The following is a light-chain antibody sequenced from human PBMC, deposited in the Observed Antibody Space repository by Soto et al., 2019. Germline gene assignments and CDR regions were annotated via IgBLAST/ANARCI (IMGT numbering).Light chain of an antibody. CDR2: AAS. V-gene: IGKV1-27*01. Sequence: DIQVTQSPPSLSASVGDRVTITCRASRDIDNSLAWYQQMPGKAPTLLIYAASTLQSGVPSRFRGSGSGTSFILTITTLQPEDVATYYGQKYNQAPWTFGQGTKVEV. CDR1: RDIDNS. J-gene: IGKJ1*01. CDR3: QKYNQAPWT.